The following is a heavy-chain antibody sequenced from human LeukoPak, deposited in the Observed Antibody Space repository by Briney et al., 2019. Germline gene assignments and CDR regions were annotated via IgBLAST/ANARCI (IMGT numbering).Heavy chain of an antibody. V-gene: IGHV3-33*01. J-gene: IGHJ6*03. Sequence: GGSLRLSCAASGFTFSSYGMHWVRQAPGKGLEWVAVIWYDGSNKYYADSVKGRFTISRDNSKNTLYLQMNSLRAEDTAVYYCARGGYSSSSGYYYYYMDVWGKGTTVNGSS. CDR1: GFTFSSYG. CDR3: ARGGYSSSSGYYYYYMDV. CDR2: IWYDGSNK. D-gene: IGHD6-6*01.